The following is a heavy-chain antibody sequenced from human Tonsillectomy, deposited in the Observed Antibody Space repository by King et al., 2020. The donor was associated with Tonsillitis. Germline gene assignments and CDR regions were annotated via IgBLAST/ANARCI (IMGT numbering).Heavy chain of an antibody. J-gene: IGHJ4*02. CDR1: GGSISSGGYS. V-gene: IGHV4-30-4*07. D-gene: IGHD5-24*01. CDR2: IYYSGST. CDR3: ARAFVEMATTTFDY. Sequence: LQLQESGPGLVKPSQTLSLTCAVSGGSISSGGYSWSWIRQPPGKGLEWIGYIYYSGSTYYNPSLKSRVTISVDTSKNQFSLKLSSVTAADTAVYYCARAFVEMATTTFDYWGQGTLVTVSS.